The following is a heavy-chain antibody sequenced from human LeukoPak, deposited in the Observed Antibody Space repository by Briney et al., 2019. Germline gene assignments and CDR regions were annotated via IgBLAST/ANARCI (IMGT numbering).Heavy chain of an antibody. J-gene: IGHJ4*02. V-gene: IGHV3-23*01. D-gene: IGHD3-16*01. CDR1: GFTFTNYD. CDR3: ATGEFYFDF. Sequence: GGSLRLPCAASGFTFTNYDMSWVRQAPGKGLEWVSTISDSGHSTSYADSVKGRFTISRDNSKNTLYLQMNSLRAEDTALYYCATGEFYFDFWGQGTLVTVSS. CDR2: ISDSGHST.